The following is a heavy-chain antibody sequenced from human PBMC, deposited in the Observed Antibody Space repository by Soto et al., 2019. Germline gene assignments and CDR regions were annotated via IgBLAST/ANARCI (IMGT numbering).Heavy chain of an antibody. CDR3: ARAPERKGTVVARYAFDF. J-gene: IGHJ3*01. D-gene: IGHD2-15*01. V-gene: IGHV1-18*04. Sequence: QVQLVQSGAEVKKPGASVKVSCKASGYAFTSYGLSWLRKAPGKGLEWKGWISVYNGNTNYAQKLQGRVSMTTDTSTSRAYMELRSLSSADTGVYDCARAPERKGTVVARYAFDFWGQGIRVT. CDR2: ISVYNGNT. CDR1: GYAFTSYG.